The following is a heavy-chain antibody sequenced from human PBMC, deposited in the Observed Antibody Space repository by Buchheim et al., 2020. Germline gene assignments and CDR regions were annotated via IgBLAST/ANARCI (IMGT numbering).Heavy chain of an antibody. J-gene: IGHJ5*02. Sequence: QVQLQESGPGLVKPSQTLSLTCTVSGGSISSGGYYWSWIRQHPGKGLEWIGYIYYSGSTYYNPSFKSRVTISVDTSNNQFSLKLRSVTAADTAVYYCARVERGYDSSGHPTGYRPYNWFDPWGQGTL. V-gene: IGHV4-31*03. CDR3: ARVERGYDSSGHPTGYRPYNWFDP. D-gene: IGHD3-22*01. CDR2: IYYSGST. CDR1: GGSISSGGYY.